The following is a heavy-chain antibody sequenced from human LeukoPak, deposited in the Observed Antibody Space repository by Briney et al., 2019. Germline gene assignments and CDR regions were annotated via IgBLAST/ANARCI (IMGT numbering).Heavy chain of an antibody. CDR3: ARVSIVGATIDY. J-gene: IGHJ4*02. CDR2: MNPNSGNI. CDR1: GYTFTSYD. V-gene: IGHV1-8*01. Sequence: ASVKVSCKASGYTFTSYDINWVRQATGQGLEWMGWMNPNSGNIGYAQKFQGRVTMTRNTSISTAYMELSSLRSEDTAVYYCARVSIVGATIDYWGQGTLVTVSS. D-gene: IGHD1-26*01.